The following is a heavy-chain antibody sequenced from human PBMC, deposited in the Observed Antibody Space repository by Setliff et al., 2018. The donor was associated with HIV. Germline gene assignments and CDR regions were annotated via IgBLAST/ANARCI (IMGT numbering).Heavy chain of an antibody. J-gene: IGHJ6*02. V-gene: IGHV1-18*01. Sequence: ASVKVSCKASGYTFTSYGISWVRQAPGQGLEWVGWISALNGRTNYAQKLQGRVTMTTDTSTSTVYMDLRSLRSDDTAVYYCARYDSSGYYPSNYYYGMDVWGQGTTVTVSS. CDR3: ARYDSSGYYPSNYYYGMDV. D-gene: IGHD3-22*01. CDR2: ISALNGRT. CDR1: GYTFTSYG.